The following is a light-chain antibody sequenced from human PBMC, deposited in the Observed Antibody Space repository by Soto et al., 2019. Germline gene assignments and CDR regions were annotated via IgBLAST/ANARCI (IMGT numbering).Light chain of an antibody. CDR3: QQYGSSGT. J-gene: IGKJ1*01. CDR2: GAS. V-gene: IGKV3-15*01. CDR1: QSVSSN. Sequence: EILMTQSPATVSVSPWERSTLSCRASQSVSSNLAGYQQKPGPAPRLLIYGASTRASGIPATFSGSGSGTDFTLSISRLEPDDFANYCQQYGSSGTFGPGTKV.